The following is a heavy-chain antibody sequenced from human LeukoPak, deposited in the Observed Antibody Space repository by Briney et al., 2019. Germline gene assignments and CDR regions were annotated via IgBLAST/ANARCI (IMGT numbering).Heavy chain of an antibody. V-gene: IGHV5-51*01. D-gene: IGHD6-6*01. CDR2: ISPGDSDT. CDR1: GYSFTSYW. Sequence: GESLKISCKGSGYSFTSYWIGWVRQMPGKGLEWMGIISPGDSDTRYSPSFQDQVTISADKSISTAYLQWSSLKASDTAMYYCARRPLGDYYYYYGMDVWGQGTTVTVSS. J-gene: IGHJ6*02. CDR3: ARRPLGDYYYYYGMDV.